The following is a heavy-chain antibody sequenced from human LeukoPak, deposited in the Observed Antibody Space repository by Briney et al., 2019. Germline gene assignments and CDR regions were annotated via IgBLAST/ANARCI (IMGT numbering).Heavy chain of an antibody. CDR1: GFTFDDYA. V-gene: IGHV3-9*01. CDR2: ISWNSGSI. J-gene: IGHJ4*02. CDR3: ASSSATVTLLFDY. Sequence: GGSLRLSCAASGFTFDDYAMHWVRQAPGKGLEWVSGISWNSGSIGYADSVKGRFTISRDNAKNSLYLQMNSLRAEDTALYYCASSSATVTLLFDYWGQGTLVTVSS. D-gene: IGHD4-17*01.